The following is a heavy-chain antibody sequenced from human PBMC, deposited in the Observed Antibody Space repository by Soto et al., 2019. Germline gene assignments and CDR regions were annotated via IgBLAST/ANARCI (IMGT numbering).Heavy chain of an antibody. Sequence: GGSLRLSCAASGFTFSNAWMNWVRQAPGKGLEWVGRIKSKTDGGTTDYAAPVKGRFTISRDDSKNTLYLQMNSLKTEDTAVYYCTTDPNLGYCSSTSCYGREDWFDPWGQGTLVTVSS. CDR3: TTDPNLGYCSSTSCYGREDWFDP. D-gene: IGHD2-2*01. CDR1: GFTFSNAW. CDR2: IKSKTDGGTT. V-gene: IGHV3-15*07. J-gene: IGHJ5*02.